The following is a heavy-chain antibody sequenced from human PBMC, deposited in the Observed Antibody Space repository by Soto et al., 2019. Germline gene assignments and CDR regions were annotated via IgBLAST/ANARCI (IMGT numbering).Heavy chain of an antibody. V-gene: IGHV3-33*01. J-gene: IGHJ5*02. CDR1: CFTFSCYG. Sequence: PGGCLRLSCAASCFTFSCYGIHWGRPAPGKGLEWVAVIWYDGSNKYYADSVKGRFTISRDNSKNTLYLQMNSLRAEDTAVYYCARDYNHNWFDPWGQGTLVNVSS. CDR3: ARDYNHNWFDP. D-gene: IGHD3-10*01. CDR2: IWYDGSNK.